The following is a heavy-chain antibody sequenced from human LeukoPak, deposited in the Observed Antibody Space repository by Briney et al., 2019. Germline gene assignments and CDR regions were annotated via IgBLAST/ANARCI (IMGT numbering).Heavy chain of an antibody. J-gene: IGHJ4*02. CDR1: GYTFTGYY. CDR3: ARDKGGSSGRIPTDY. V-gene: IGHV1-2*02. Sequence: ASVKVSCKASGYTFTGYYMHWVRQAPGQGLEWMGWINPNSGGTNYAQKFQGRVTMTRDTSISTAYMELSRLRSEDTAVYYCARDKGGSSGRIPTDYWGQGTLVTVSS. D-gene: IGHD6-19*01. CDR2: INPNSGGT.